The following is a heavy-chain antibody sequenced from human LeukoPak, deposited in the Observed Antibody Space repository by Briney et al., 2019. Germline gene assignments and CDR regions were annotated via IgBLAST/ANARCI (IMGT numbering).Heavy chain of an antibody. Sequence: GRSLRLSCAASGFTFSSYGVHWVRQAPGKGLEWVAVISYDGSNKYYADSVKGRFTISRDNSKNTLYLQMNSLRAEDTAVYYCAKDPGSSYGGHFDYWGQGTLVTVSS. CDR2: ISYDGSNK. J-gene: IGHJ4*02. D-gene: IGHD6-13*01. CDR3: AKDPGSSYGGHFDY. CDR1: GFTFSSYG. V-gene: IGHV3-30*18.